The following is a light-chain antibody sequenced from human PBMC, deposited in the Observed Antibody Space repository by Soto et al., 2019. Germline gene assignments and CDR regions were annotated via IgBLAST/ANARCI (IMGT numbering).Light chain of an antibody. CDR3: CSYAGSYTLYV. Sequence: QSALTQPASVSGSPGQSITISCTGTSSDVGGYNYVSWYQQHPGKAPKLMIYDVSNRPSGVSNRFSGSKSGNTASLTISGLQAEDEADYYCCSYAGSYTLYVFGTGTKLTVL. J-gene: IGLJ1*01. V-gene: IGLV2-14*01. CDR1: SSDVGGYNY. CDR2: DVS.